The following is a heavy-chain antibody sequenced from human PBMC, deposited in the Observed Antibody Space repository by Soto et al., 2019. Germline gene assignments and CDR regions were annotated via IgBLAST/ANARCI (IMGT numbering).Heavy chain of an antibody. CDR1: GFTFSTSA. Sequence: SVKVSCKTSGFTFSTSAVHWVRQARGHRLQWIGWIDVGSGNANYAQMLQERVTITRDTSASTAYMELSSLRSEDTAVYYCARGGGWYVWFDPWGQGTLVTVSS. CDR3: ARGGGWYVWFDP. D-gene: IGHD6-19*01. CDR2: IDVGSGNA. V-gene: IGHV1-58*01. J-gene: IGHJ5*02.